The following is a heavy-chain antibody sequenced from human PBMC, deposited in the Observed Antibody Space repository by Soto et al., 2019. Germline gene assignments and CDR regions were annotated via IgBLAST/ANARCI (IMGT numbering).Heavy chain of an antibody. CDR1: GGSISSYY. CDR2: IYYSGST. Sequence: SSETLSLTCTVSGGSISSYYWSWIRQPPGKGLEWIGYIYYSGSTNYNPSLKSRVTISVDTSKNQFSLKLSSVTAADTAVYYCARRYGSRFDYWGQGTLVTVSS. D-gene: IGHD5-18*01. CDR3: ARRYGSRFDY. V-gene: IGHV4-59*08. J-gene: IGHJ4*02.